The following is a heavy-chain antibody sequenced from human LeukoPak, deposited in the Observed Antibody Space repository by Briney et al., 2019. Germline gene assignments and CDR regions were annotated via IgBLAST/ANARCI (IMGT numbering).Heavy chain of an antibody. D-gene: IGHD4-11*01. CDR2: IYTSGST. CDR3: AGGDYSNYVSDFDY. J-gene: IGHJ4*02. CDR1: GDSISGYY. V-gene: IGHV4-4*07. Sequence: SETLSLTCTVSGDSISGYYWSWIRQPAGKGLEWIGRIYTSGSTNYNPSLKSRVTMSVDTSKNQFSLKLSSVTAADTAVYYCAGGDYSNYVSDFDYWGQGTLVTVSS.